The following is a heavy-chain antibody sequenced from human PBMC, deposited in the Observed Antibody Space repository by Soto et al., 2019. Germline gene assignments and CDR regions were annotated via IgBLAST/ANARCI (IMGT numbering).Heavy chain of an antibody. Sequence: EVQLLESGGGLVQPGGSLRLSCAASGFTFSSYAMSWVRQAPGKGLEWVSAISGSGGSTYYADSVKGRFTISRDNSKNALYLQMNSLRAEDTAVYYCAKDRGHRGIFDYWGQGTLVTVSS. D-gene: IGHD6-13*01. J-gene: IGHJ4*02. V-gene: IGHV3-23*01. CDR3: AKDRGHRGIFDY. CDR1: GFTFSSYA. CDR2: ISGSGGST.